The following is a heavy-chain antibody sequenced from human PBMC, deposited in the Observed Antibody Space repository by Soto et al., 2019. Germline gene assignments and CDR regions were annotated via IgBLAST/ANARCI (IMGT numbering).Heavy chain of an antibody. Sequence: SETLSLTCTVSGFSSSSYYWILIRQPPGKGLEWIGYIYYSGSTNYNPSLKSRVTISVDTSKNQFSLKLSSVTAADTAVYYCARDWGPDKNWFDPWGQGTLVTAPQ. CDR3: ARDWGPDKNWFDP. D-gene: IGHD3-16*01. V-gene: IGHV4-59*01. CDR2: IYYSGST. J-gene: IGHJ5*02. CDR1: GFSSSSYY.